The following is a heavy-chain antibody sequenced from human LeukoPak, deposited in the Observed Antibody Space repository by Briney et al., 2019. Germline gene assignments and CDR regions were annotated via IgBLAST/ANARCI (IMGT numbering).Heavy chain of an antibody. Sequence: PGGSLRLSCAASGFTFSGSAMHWVRQAPGKGREWVSAISGSGGSTYYADSVKGRFTISRDNSKNTLYLQMNSLRAEDTAVYYCAKDVGAVVISTHWGQGTLVTVSS. D-gene: IGHD3-22*01. V-gene: IGHV3-23*01. J-gene: IGHJ4*02. CDR3: AKDVGAVVISTH. CDR1: GFTFSGSA. CDR2: ISGSGGST.